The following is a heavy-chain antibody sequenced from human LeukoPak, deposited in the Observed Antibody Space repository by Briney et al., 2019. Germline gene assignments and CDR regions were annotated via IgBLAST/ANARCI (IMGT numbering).Heavy chain of an antibody. CDR1: GYTFTGYY. Sequence: ASVKVSCKASGYTFTGYYMHWVRQAPGQGLEWMGWINPNSGGTNYAQKLQGRVTMTTDTSTSTAYMELRSLRSDDTAVYYCARVVVVPAAMAHYYYYYYMDVWGKGTTVTVSS. V-gene: IGHV1-2*02. CDR2: INPNSGGT. D-gene: IGHD2-2*01. CDR3: ARVVVVPAAMAHYYYYYYMDV. J-gene: IGHJ6*03.